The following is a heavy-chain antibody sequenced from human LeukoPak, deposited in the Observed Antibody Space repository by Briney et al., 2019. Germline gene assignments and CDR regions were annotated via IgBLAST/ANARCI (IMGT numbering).Heavy chain of an antibody. Sequence: SETLSLTCTVSGGSISSYYWSWIRQPAGKGLEWIGRIYTSGSTNYNPSLKGRVTISVDKSKNQFSLKLSSVTAADTAMYYCAKMGGSAPYFFDYWGQGTLVTVSS. CDR2: IYTSGST. V-gene: IGHV4-4*07. J-gene: IGHJ4*02. CDR1: GGSISSYY. D-gene: IGHD6-19*01. CDR3: AKMGGSAPYFFDY.